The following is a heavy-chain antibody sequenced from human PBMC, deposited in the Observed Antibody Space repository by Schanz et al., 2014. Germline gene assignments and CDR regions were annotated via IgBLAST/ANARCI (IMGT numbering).Heavy chain of an antibody. Sequence: EVELVESGGGLVQPGGSLRLSCAASGFSFSDHAMDWVRQAPGKWLEWVSAISGGGGTTYYTESVKGRFTISRVNAENSLYLQMNSLRAEDSSVYHCVSSWSYSSYASWGQGSLVTVSS. CDR1: GFSFSDHA. CDR2: ISGGGGTT. CDR3: VSSWSYSSYAS. J-gene: IGHJ4*02. D-gene: IGHD3-10*01. V-gene: IGHV3-23*04.